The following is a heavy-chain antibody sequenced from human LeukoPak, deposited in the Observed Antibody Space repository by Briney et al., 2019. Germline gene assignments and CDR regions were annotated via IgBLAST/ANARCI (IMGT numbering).Heavy chain of an antibody. J-gene: IGHJ3*02. CDR2: IYTSGST. Sequence: SQTLSLTCTVSGDSISSGSYYNWIRQPAGKGLEWIGRIYTSGSTNYNPSLKSRVSVSIDTSKNQFSLKLSSVTAADTAVYYCARHDPIVGTPDAFDIWGQGTMVTVSS. CDR1: GDSISSGSYY. CDR3: ARHDPIVGTPDAFDI. D-gene: IGHD1-26*01. V-gene: IGHV4-61*02.